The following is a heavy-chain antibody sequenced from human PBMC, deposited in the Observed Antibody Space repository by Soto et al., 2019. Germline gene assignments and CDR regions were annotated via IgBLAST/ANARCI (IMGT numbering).Heavy chain of an antibody. CDR1: GYPFGGYE. D-gene: IGHD4-17*01. CDR3: ARPSASYGDYWWSLAD. Sequence: QVQLVQSGAEVKKPGASVKVSCRASGYPFGGYEIGWVRQAPGQGLEWMGWVSAHTGDSGYAQRFQGRVTLTTETSTSPAYMELRGLRSDDTAVYYCARPSASYGDYWWSLADWGQGTLVTVSS. V-gene: IGHV1-18*01. CDR2: VSAHTGDS. J-gene: IGHJ1*01.